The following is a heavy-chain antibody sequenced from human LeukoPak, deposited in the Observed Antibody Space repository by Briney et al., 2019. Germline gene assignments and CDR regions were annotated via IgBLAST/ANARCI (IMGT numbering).Heavy chain of an antibody. CDR2: IYYSGST. CDR1: GGSVSSGSYY. CDR3: ARGFGREYNFAKY. V-gene: IGHV4-61*01. Sequence: SETLSLTCTVSGGSVSSGSYYWSWIRQPPGKGLEWIGYIYYSGSTNYNPSLKSRVTISVDTSKNQFSLKLSSVTAADTAGYYCARGFGREYNFAKYWGQGTLVTVSS. J-gene: IGHJ4*02. D-gene: IGHD3-10*01.